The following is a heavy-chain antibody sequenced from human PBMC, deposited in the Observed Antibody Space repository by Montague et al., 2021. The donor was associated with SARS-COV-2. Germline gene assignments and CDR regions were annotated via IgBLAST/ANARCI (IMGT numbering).Heavy chain of an antibody. D-gene: IGHD5-24*01. CDR2: IYHTGST. CDR1: GYSISSSNW. Sequence: SETLSLTCAVSGYSISSSNWWGWIRQAPGRGLEWIGYIYHTGSTYYNPSLKSRVNMSVDKSNNLFSLELSSVTAVDTAVYYCAKSADHNYFLDSWGQGTPVTVSS. CDR3: AKSADHNYFLDS. V-gene: IGHV4-28*01. J-gene: IGHJ4*02.